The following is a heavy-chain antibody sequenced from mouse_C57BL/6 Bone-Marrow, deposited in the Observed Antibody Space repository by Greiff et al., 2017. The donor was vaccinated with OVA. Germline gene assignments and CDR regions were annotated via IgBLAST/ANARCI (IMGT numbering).Heavy chain of an antibody. D-gene: IGHD1-1*01. V-gene: IGHV1-78*01. CDR2: IYPRDGST. CDR3: ANYYGSSLYAMDY. J-gene: IGHJ4*01. Sequence: QVQLQQSDAELVKPGASVKISCKVSGYTFTDHTIHWMKQRPEQGLEWIGYIYPRDGSTKYNEKFKSKATLTVDKSSSTAYMQLSSLTSEDSAVYYCANYYGSSLYAMDYWGQGTSVTVSS. CDR1: GYTFTDHT.